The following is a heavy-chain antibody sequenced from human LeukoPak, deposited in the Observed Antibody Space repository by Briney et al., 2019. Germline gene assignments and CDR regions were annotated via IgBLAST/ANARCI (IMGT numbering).Heavy chain of an antibody. J-gene: IGHJ4*02. CDR1: GGTFSSYA. Sequence: ASVKVSCKASGGTFSSYAISWVRQAPGQGLEWMGGIIPIFGTANYAQKFQGRVTITADESTSTAYMELSSLRSDDTAVYYCARDPRRGSDFDYWGQGTLVTVSS. D-gene: IGHD1-26*01. CDR2: IIPIFGTA. CDR3: ARDPRRGSDFDY. V-gene: IGHV1-69*13.